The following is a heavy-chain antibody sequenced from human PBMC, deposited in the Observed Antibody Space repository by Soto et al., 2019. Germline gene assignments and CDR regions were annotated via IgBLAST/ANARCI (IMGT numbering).Heavy chain of an antibody. D-gene: IGHD1-26*01. J-gene: IGHJ6*02. V-gene: IGHV3-23*01. Sequence: WGSLLLSCAASVFTFSSYAMTWVRQAPGKGLEWVSLISGSGGSTYYADSVKGRFSISRDNSKNTLYLHMNSLRVEDTAVYYCAKVGVGNTFYALDVWGQGTTVTVSS. CDR3: AKVGVGNTFYALDV. CDR2: ISGSGGST. CDR1: VFTFSSYA.